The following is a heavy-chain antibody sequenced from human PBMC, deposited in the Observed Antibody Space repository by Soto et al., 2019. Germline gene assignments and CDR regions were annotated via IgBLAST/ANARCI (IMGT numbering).Heavy chain of an antibody. CDR1: GGSISSYY. CDR3: ARDRGCSGGSCYDYYYMDV. D-gene: IGHD2-15*01. J-gene: IGHJ6*03. V-gene: IGHV4-59*01. CDR2: IYYSGST. Sequence: SETLSLTCTVSGGSISSYYWSWIRQPPGKGLEWIGYIYYSGSTNYNPSLKSRVTISVDTSKNQFSLKLSSVTAADTAVYYCARDRGCSGGSCYDYYYMDVWGKGTTVTVS.